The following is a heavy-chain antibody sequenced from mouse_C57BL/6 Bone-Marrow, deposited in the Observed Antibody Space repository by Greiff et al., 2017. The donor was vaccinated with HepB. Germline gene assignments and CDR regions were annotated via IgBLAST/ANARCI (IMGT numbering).Heavy chain of an antibody. J-gene: IGHJ3*01. CDR2: IDPSDSYT. Sequence: VQLQQSGAELVKPGASVKLSCKASGYTFTSYWMQWVKQRPGQGLEWIGEIDPSDSYTNYNQKFKGKATLTVDTSSSTAYMQLSSLTSEDSAVYYCARPQPFAYWGQGTLVTVSA. CDR3: ARPQPFAY. V-gene: IGHV1-50*01. CDR1: GYTFTSYW. D-gene: IGHD6-1*01.